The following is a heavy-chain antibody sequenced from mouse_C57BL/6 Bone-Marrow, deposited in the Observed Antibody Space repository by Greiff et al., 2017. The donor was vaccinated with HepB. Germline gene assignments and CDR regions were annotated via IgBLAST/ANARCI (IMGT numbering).Heavy chain of an antibody. J-gene: IGHJ3*01. CDR3: ARPQTALAY. Sequence: EVKLVESGGGLVKPGGSLKLSCAASGFTFSSYTMSWVRQTPEKRLEWVATISGGGGNTYYPDSVKGRFTISRDNAKNTLYLQMSSLRSEDTALYYCARPQTALAYWGQGTLVTVSA. CDR2: ISGGGGNT. D-gene: IGHD3-2*01. V-gene: IGHV5-9*01. CDR1: GFTFSSYT.